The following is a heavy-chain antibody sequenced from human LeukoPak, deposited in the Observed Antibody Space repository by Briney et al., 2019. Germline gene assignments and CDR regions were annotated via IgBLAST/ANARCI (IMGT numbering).Heavy chain of an antibody. J-gene: IGHJ6*03. CDR3: ARSHDSSGYYFVDYYYMDV. CDR1: GITLSNYG. CDR2: ISSSSSYI. Sequence: GGSLRLSCAVSGITLSNYGMSWVRQAPGKGLEWVSSISSSSSYIYYADSVKGRFTISRDNAKNSLYLQMNGLRAEDTAVYYCARSHDSSGYYFVDYYYMDVWGKGTTVTVSS. D-gene: IGHD3-22*01. V-gene: IGHV3-21*01.